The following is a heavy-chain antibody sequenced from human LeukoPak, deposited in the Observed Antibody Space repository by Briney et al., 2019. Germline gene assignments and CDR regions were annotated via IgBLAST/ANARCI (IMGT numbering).Heavy chain of an antibody. CDR3: ARGRVTAIGGRWYFDL. CDR1: GVSVSSGRYY. Sequence: PSETLSLTCTVSGVSVSSGRYYWSWIRQPPGKGLEWIGEINHSGSTNYNPSLKSRVTISVDTSKNQFSLKLSSVTAADTAVYYCARGRVTAIGGRWYFDLWGRGTLVTVSS. V-gene: IGHV4-39*07. D-gene: IGHD2-21*02. J-gene: IGHJ2*01. CDR2: INHSGST.